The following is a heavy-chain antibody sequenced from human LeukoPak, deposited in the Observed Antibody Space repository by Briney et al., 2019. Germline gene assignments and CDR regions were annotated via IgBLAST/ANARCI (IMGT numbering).Heavy chain of an antibody. V-gene: IGHV5-10-1*01. D-gene: IGHD2-2*01. CDR3: ARHPDIVVVPADDWFDP. Sequence: GESLKISCQGSGYSFTSYWISWVRQMPGKGLEWMGRIDPSDSYTNYSPSFQGHVTVSADKSISTAYLQWSSLKASDTAMYYCARHPDIVVVPADDWFDPWGQGTLVTVSS. CDR2: IDPSDSYT. CDR1: GYSFTSYW. J-gene: IGHJ5*02.